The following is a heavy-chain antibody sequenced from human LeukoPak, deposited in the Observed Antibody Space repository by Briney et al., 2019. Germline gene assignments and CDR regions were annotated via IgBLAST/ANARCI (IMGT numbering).Heavy chain of an antibody. Sequence: ASVKVSCKASGYTFTSYYMHWVRQAPGQGLEWMGIINPSGGSTSYAQKLQGRVTMTTDTSTSTAYMELRSLRSDDTAVYYCARVPTIFGVVIMDYWGQGTLVTVSS. J-gene: IGHJ4*02. V-gene: IGHV1-46*01. CDR1: GYTFTSYY. CDR2: INPSGGST. D-gene: IGHD3-3*01. CDR3: ARVPTIFGVVIMDY.